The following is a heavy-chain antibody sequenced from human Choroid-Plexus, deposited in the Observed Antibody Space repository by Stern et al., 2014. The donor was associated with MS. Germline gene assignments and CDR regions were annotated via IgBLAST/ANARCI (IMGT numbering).Heavy chain of an antibody. CDR3: AKDRQYLTYFFDH. CDR2: VSYDGSNK. CDR1: GFTFGSCA. J-gene: IGHJ5*02. Sequence: VQLVESGGGVVKPGRPLRLSCAASGFTFGSCAMHWVRQAPGKGLEWVAGVSYDGSNKYYADSVKGRFTVSRDNSQNTLYMQMSSLRAEDTAVYYCAKDRQYLTYFFDHWGQGSLVTVSS. V-gene: IGHV3-30*18. D-gene: IGHD2-8*01.